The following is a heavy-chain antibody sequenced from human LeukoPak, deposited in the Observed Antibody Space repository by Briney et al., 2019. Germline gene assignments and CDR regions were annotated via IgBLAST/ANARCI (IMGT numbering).Heavy chain of an antibody. CDR2: IYHSGNT. Sequence: PSETLSLTCTVSAYSISSGFYWGWIRQPPGKGLEWIGSIYHSGNTYYNPSLKSRVTISVDTSKNQFSLKLSSVTAADTAVYYCARRHGSGTWDYWGQGTLVTVSS. D-gene: IGHD3-10*01. CDR3: ARRHGSGTWDY. CDR1: AYSISSGFY. J-gene: IGHJ4*02. V-gene: IGHV4-38-2*02.